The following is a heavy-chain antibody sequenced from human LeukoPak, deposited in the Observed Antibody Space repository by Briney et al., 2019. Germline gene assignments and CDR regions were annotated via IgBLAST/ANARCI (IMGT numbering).Heavy chain of an antibody. CDR3: ARSKGSGSYYNDNY. D-gene: IGHD3-10*01. CDR1: GFTFSSYG. CDR2: ISFDGSNK. Sequence: GGSLRLSCAASGFTFSSYGMHWVRQAPGKGLELVAVISFDGSNKYYADSVKGRFTISRDNSKNTLYLQMNSLRAEDTAVYYCARSKGSGSYYNDNYWGQGTLVTVSS. V-gene: IGHV3-30*03. J-gene: IGHJ4*02.